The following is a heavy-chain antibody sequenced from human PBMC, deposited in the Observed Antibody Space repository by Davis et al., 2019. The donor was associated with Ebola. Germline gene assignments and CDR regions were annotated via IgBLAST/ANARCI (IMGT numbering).Heavy chain of an antibody. CDR1: GFTFNEYE. V-gene: IGHV3-48*03. CDR2: ISDSRSST. CDR3: VPGTWI. J-gene: IGHJ4*02. D-gene: IGHD5-18*01. Sequence: GGSLRLSCAASGFTFNEYEMNWVRQAPGKGLEWISYISDSRSSTYYTESVKGRFTISRDNAKNSLYLQMNTLRVEDTAVYYCVPGTWIRGQGTLVTVSS.